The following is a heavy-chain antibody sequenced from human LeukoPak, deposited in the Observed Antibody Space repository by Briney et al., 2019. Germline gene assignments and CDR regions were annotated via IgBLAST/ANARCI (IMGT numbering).Heavy chain of an antibody. J-gene: IGHJ4*02. CDR3: ARSNWNDDYYFDY. CDR1: GGTFSSYA. CDR2: IIPNFGTA. Sequence: GASVKVSCKASGGTFSSYAISWVRQAHGHGLDWMGRIIPNFGTANYAQKFQGRVTITTDESTSTAYMELSSLRSEDTAVYYCARSNWNDDYYFDYWGQGTLVTVSA. V-gene: IGHV1-69*05. D-gene: IGHD1-1*01.